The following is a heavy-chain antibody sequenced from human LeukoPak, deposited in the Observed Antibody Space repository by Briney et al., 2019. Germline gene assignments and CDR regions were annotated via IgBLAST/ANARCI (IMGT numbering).Heavy chain of an antibody. CDR2: ISSSSSYI. CDR3: ARDAPSDYGDYEGSGSLDY. J-gene: IGHJ4*02. V-gene: IGHV3-21*01. CDR1: GFTVSSNY. Sequence: GGSLRLSCAACGFTVSSNYMSWVRQAPGKGLEWVSSISSSSSYIYYADSVKGRFTISRDNAKNSLYLQMNSLRAEDTAVYYCARDAPSDYGDYEGSGSLDYWGQGTLVTVSS. D-gene: IGHD4-17*01.